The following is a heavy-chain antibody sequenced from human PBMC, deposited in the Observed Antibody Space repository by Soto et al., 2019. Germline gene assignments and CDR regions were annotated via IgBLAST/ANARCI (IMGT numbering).Heavy chain of an antibody. Sequence: EVQLLESGGGLVQPGGSLRLSCAASGFTFSSYAMSWVRQAPGKGLEWVSAISGSGGSTYYADSVKGRFTISRDNSKNTLYLQMNSLRAEDTAVYYCAKEYDILTGYPPNFDYWGQGTLVTVSS. D-gene: IGHD3-9*01. V-gene: IGHV3-23*01. J-gene: IGHJ4*02. CDR2: ISGSGGST. CDR1: GFTFSSYA. CDR3: AKEYDILTGYPPNFDY.